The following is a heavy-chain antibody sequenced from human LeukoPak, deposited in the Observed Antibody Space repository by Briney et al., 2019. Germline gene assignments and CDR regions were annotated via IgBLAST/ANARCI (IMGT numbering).Heavy chain of an antibody. CDR1: GGSISSYY. CDR3: ARLGRYTAMFNDAFDI. Sequence: PSETLSLTCAVTGGSISSYYWSWIRQPPGKGLEWIGYIYYSGSTNYNPSPKSRVTISVDTSKNQFSLKLSSVTAADTAVYYCARLGRYTAMFNDAFDIWGQGTMVTVSS. J-gene: IGHJ3*02. V-gene: IGHV4-59*01. D-gene: IGHD5-18*01. CDR2: IYYSGST.